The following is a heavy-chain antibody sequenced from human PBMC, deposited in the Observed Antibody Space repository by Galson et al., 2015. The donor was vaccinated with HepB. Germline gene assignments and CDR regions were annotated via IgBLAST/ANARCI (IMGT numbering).Heavy chain of an antibody. V-gene: IGHV3-23*01. CDR2: INGYGGST. CDR3: ARVADVDYGDHSHFDY. J-gene: IGHJ4*02. CDR1: GFTFSGYA. D-gene: IGHD4-17*01. Sequence: SLRLSCAASGFTFSGYAMSWARQAPGKGLEWVSSINGYGGSTYYAASVKGRFTISRDNSKNTVHLQINSLRAEDTAVYYCARVADVDYGDHSHFDYWGQGTLVTVSS.